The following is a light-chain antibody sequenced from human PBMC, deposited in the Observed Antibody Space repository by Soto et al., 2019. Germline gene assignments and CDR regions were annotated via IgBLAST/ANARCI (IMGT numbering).Light chain of an antibody. CDR2: DVS. Sequence: QSALTQPRSVSGSPGQSVTISCTGTSSDVGGDNYVSWYQQHPGKAPKLMIYDVSKRPSGVPDRFSCSKSVNTASLTISGLQAEDEADYYCCSYAGSYTWVFGGGTKLTVL. V-gene: IGLV2-11*01. CDR1: SSDVGGDNY. CDR3: CSYAGSYTWV. J-gene: IGLJ3*02.